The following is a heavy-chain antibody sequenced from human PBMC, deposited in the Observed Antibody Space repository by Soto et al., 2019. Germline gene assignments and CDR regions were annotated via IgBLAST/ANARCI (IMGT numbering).Heavy chain of an antibody. V-gene: IGHV2-5*02. D-gene: IGHD1-1*01. CDR2: IYWDDDK. J-gene: IGHJ4*02. CDR3: ARFGTSTTFFDY. CDR1: GFSLSTTGVS. Sequence: ITLTESGPPLVKPTQTLTLTCTFSGFSLSTTGVSVGWIRQSPGKALEWLALIYWDDDKRYSPSLKTRLTITKDTSKNQVVLTMTNMDPADTATYYCARFGTSTTFFDYWGQGTLVTVSS.